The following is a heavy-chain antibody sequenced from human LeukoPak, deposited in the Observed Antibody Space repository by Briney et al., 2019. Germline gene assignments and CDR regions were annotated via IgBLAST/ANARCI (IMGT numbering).Heavy chain of an antibody. CDR2: IYYSGST. CDR1: GGSISSYY. J-gene: IGHJ4*02. D-gene: IGHD3-10*01. CDR3: ASRPGRGVPNYFDY. V-gene: IGHV4-59*08. Sequence: PSETLSLTCTVSGGSISSYYWSWVRQPPGKGLEWIGYIYYSGSTNYNPSLKSRVTISVDTTKNQFSLKLSSVTAADTAVYYCASRPGRGVPNYFDYWGQGTLVTVSS.